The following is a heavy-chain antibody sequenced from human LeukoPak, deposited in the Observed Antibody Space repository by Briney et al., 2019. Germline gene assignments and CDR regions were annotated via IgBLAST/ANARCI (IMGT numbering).Heavy chain of an antibody. CDR2: IMGSGGST. V-gene: IGHV3-23*01. D-gene: IGHD3-10*01. CDR3: AKYRSGSYIGLHY. J-gene: IGHJ4*02. Sequence: PGGSLRLSCAASGFTFDTYAMIWVRQAPGKGLEWVSTIMGSGGSTYYADSVKGRFTISRDNSKNTLYLQTNSLRAEDTAVYYCAKYRSGSYIGLHYWGQGTLVTVSS. CDR1: GFTFDTYA.